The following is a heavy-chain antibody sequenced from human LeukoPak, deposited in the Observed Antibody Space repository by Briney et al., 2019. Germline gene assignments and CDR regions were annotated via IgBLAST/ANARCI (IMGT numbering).Heavy chain of an antibody. D-gene: IGHD3-10*01. Sequence: GGSLRLSCAASGFTFSSYSMNWVRQAPGKGLEWVSYISNSGSTIDYADSVKGRFTISRDNSKNTLYLQMNSLRAEDTAVYYCAKDPGWVYGSTFDWGQGTLVTVSS. CDR2: ISNSGSTI. CDR1: GFTFSSYS. J-gene: IGHJ4*02. CDR3: AKDPGWVYGSTFD. V-gene: IGHV3-48*01.